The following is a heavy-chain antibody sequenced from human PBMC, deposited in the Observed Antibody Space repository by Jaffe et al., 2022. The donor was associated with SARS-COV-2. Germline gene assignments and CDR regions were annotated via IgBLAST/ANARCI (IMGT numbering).Heavy chain of an antibody. J-gene: IGHJ4*02. V-gene: IGHV4-34*01. CDR1: GGSFSAYY. D-gene: IGHD4-17*01. CDR2: INHSGST. Sequence: QVQLQQWGAGLLKPSETLSLTCGVYGGSFSAYYWSWIRQPPGKGLEWIGEINHSGSTTYNPSLKSRVTISVDTSRTQFSLNLTSMTAADTAVYYCARFAHDYGGDFWGQGTLVTVSS. CDR3: ARFAHDYGGDF.